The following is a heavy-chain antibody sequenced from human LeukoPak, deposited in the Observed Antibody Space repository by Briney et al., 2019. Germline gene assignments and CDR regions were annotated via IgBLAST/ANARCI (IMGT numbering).Heavy chain of an antibody. J-gene: IGHJ4*02. Sequence: GGSLRLSCAASGFTFNNYAMYWVRQAPGKGLEWVSGIFGSCGSAHYADSVKGRFTISRDNSKNTVYLQLDSLRVEDTAVYYCGKTTVGYSSGRYPGWPVDYWGQGTLVTVSS. CDR2: IFGSCGSA. CDR3: GKTTVGYSSGRYPGWPVDY. V-gene: IGHV3-23*01. D-gene: IGHD2-15*01. CDR1: GFTFNNYA.